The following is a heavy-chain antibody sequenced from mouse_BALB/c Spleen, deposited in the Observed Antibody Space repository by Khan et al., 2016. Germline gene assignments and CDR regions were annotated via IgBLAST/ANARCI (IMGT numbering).Heavy chain of an antibody. CDR3: ATGYDFDWDYYAMDY. J-gene: IGHJ4*01. D-gene: IGHD2-4*01. CDR2: ISYSGST. Sequence: EVKLEESGPSLVKPSQTLSLTCSVTGDSITSGYWNWIRKFSGNKLEYLGYISYSGSTYYNPSLKNRVSITRDTSKNQFYLQLNSVTTEDTATYYCATGYDFDWDYYAMDYWGQGTSGTVSS. CDR1: GDSITSGY. V-gene: IGHV3-8*02.